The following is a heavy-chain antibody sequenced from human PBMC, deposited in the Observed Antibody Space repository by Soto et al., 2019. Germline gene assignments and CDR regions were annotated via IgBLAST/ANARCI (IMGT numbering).Heavy chain of an antibody. CDR3: ARRRDSSSWYPPYYYYYGMDV. CDR2: IYPGDSDT. Sequence: PGESLKISCKGSGYSFIDYWIGWVRQVPGKGLEWMGIIYPGDSDTRYSPSFQGQVTISADKSISTAYLQWSSLKASDTAMYYCARRRDSSSWYPPYYYYYGMDVWGQGTTVTVSS. J-gene: IGHJ6*02. V-gene: IGHV5-51*01. CDR1: GYSFIDYW. D-gene: IGHD6-13*01.